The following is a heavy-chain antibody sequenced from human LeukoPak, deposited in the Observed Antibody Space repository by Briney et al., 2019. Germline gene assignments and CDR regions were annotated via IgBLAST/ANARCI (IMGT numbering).Heavy chain of an antibody. CDR2: ISGSGGST. J-gene: IGHJ4*02. V-gene: IGHV3-23*01. Sequence: GGSLRLSCAVSGLTFSSYAMSWVRQAPGQGLGWVSAISGSGGSTYYADSVTGRLTISRDNSKNTLYLHRSSLRGENTPVYYCAKAPSGVPNFHYWGGGPGVRVS. CDR1: GLTFSSYA. D-gene: IGHD3-10*01. CDR3: AKAPSGVPNFHY.